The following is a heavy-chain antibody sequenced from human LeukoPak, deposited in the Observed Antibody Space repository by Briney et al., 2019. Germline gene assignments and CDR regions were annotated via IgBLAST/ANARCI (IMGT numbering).Heavy chain of an antibody. D-gene: IGHD3-22*01. V-gene: IGHV1-69*13. CDR2: IIPIFGTA. CDR3: ARSLRSTMIVVVRSTYYYYGMDV. Sequence: ASVKVSCKASGGTFSSYAICWVRQAPGQGLEWMGGIIPIFGTANYAQKFQGRVTITADESTSTAYMELSSLRSEDTAVYYCARSLRSTMIVVVRSTYYYYGMDVWGQGTTVTVSS. CDR1: GGTFSSYA. J-gene: IGHJ6*02.